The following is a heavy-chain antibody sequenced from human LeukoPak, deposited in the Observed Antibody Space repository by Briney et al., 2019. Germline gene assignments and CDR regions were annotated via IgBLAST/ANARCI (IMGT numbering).Heavy chain of an antibody. J-gene: IGHJ4*02. CDR1: GGSISSGGYS. Sequence: PSETLSLTCAVSGGSISSGGYSWSWIRQPPGRGLEWMGFIHHSGTTYYNPSLKSRDNISVDGSKNQFSLKLSSVTAADTAVYYCARGYCSSTSCYGFDYWGQGTLVTVSS. V-gene: IGHV4-30-2*01. CDR3: ARGYCSSTSCYGFDY. D-gene: IGHD2-2*01. CDR2: IHHSGTT.